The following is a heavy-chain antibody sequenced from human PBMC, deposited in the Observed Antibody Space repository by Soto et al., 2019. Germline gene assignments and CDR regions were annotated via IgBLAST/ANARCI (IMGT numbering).Heavy chain of an antibody. V-gene: IGHV3-23*01. CDR1: GFTFSSYA. CDR2: ISGSGGST. J-gene: IGHJ4*02. Sequence: PGGSLRLSCAASGFTFSSYAMSWVRQAPGKGLEWVSAISGSGGSTYYADSVKGRFTISRDNSKNTLYLQMNSLRAEDTAVYYCAKDPYDSSGYCYADYWGQGTLVTVSS. CDR3: AKDPYDSSGYCYADY. D-gene: IGHD3-22*01.